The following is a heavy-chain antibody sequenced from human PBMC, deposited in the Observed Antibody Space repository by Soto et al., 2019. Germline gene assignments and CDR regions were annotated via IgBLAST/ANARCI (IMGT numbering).Heavy chain of an antibody. CDR2: INNDGSST. CDR3: ARGGCTSTSCLDY. J-gene: IGHJ4*02. Sequence: PGGSLRLSCASSGFTFSSNWMHLVRQAPGKGLVWVSRINNDGSSTNYGDSVKGRFTISRDNAKNTLYLQMNSLRAEDTAVYYCARGGCTSTSCLDYWGQGTLVTVSS. D-gene: IGHD2-2*01. V-gene: IGHV3-74*01. CDR1: GFTFSSNW.